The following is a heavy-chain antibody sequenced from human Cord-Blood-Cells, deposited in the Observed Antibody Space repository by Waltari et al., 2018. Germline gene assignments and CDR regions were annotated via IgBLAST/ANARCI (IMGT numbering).Heavy chain of an antibody. V-gene: IGHV4-34*01. CDR3: ARGPNYSNYWFDP. J-gene: IGHJ5*02. CDR1: GGSFSGYY. CDR2: INHSGST. Sequence: QVQLQQWGAGLLKPSETLSPPCAVYGGSFSGYYWSLIRQPPGKGLEWIGEINHSGSTNYNPSLKSRVTISVDTSKNQFSLKLSSVTAADTAVYYCARGPNYSNYWFDPWGQGTLVTVSS. D-gene: IGHD4-4*01.